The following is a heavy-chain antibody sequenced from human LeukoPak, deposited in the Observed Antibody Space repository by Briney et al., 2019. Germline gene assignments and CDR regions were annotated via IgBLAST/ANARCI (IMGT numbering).Heavy chain of an antibody. V-gene: IGHV1-18*01. CDR3: ARDLEQEAIFGVVIIPYNWFDP. Sequence: ASVKVSCKASGYTFTSYGISWVRQAPGQGLEWMGWISAYNGNTNYAQKLQGRVTKTTDTSTSTAYMELRSLRSDDTAVYYCARDLEQEAIFGVVIIPYNWFDPWGQGTLVTVSS. CDR1: GYTFTSYG. D-gene: IGHD3-3*01. CDR2: ISAYNGNT. J-gene: IGHJ5*02.